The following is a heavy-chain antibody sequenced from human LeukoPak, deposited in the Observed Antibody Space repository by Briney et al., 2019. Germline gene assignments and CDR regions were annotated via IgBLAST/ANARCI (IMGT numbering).Heavy chain of an antibody. V-gene: IGHV3-48*03. Sequence: PGWSLTLSCAASGLTFSRYEMNWVRQAAGRGLAWVSYISSCGSTIYYADSVKGRFTLSRDNAKNSLYLQMNRLRAEDTAVYYCAVVLVPAAELVPDAFDIWGQGTMVTVSS. D-gene: IGHD2-2*01. CDR3: AVVLVPAAELVPDAFDI. J-gene: IGHJ3*02. CDR2: ISSCGSTI. CDR1: GLTFSRYE.